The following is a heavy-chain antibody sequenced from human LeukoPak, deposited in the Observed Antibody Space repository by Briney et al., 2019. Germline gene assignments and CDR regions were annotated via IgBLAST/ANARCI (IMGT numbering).Heavy chain of an antibody. D-gene: IGHD2-2*01. CDR1: GFTFSSYC. J-gene: IGHJ4*02. CDR3: ARTVGYCSSTSCYPDY. V-gene: IGHV3-7*01. Sequence: GGSLRLSCAASGFTFSSYCMNWVRQAPGKGLEWVANIKQDGSEKYYVDSVKGRFTISRDNAKNSLYLQMNSLRAEDTAVYYCARTVGYCSSTSCYPDYWGQGILVTVSS. CDR2: IKQDGSEK.